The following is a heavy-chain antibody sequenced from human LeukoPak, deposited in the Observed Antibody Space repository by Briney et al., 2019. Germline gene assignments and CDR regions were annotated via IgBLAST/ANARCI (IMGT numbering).Heavy chain of an antibody. V-gene: IGHV3-7*01. CDR3: ARDTYYDFWSGYYSRSHPFDY. Sequence: GGSLRLSCAASGFTFSSYWMGWVRQAPGKGLEWVANIKQDGSEKYYVDSVKGRFTISRDNAKNSLYLQMNSLRAEDTAVYYCARDTYYDFWSGYYSRSHPFDYWGQGTLVTVSS. D-gene: IGHD3-3*01. J-gene: IGHJ4*02. CDR1: GFTFSSYW. CDR2: IKQDGSEK.